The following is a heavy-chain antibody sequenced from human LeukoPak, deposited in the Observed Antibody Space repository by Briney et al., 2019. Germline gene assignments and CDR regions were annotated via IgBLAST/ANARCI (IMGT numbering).Heavy chain of an antibody. CDR2: IKQDGSEK. D-gene: IGHD2-15*01. J-gene: IGHJ4*02. CDR3: ATLPVVVVVAATFRVFDY. CDR1: GFTFSSYS. V-gene: IGHV3-7*01. Sequence: GGSLRLSCAASGFTFSSYSMNWVRQAPGKGLEWVANIKQDGSEKYYVDSVKGRFTISRDNAKNSLYLQMNSLRAEDTAVYYCATLPVVVVVAATFRVFDYWGQGTLVTVSS.